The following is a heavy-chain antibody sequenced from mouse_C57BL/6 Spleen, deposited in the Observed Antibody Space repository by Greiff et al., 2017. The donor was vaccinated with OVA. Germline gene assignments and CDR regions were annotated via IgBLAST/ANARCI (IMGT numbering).Heavy chain of an antibody. Sequence: EVQLVESGGGLVKPGGSLKLSCAASGFTFSSYAMSWVRQTPEKRLEWVATISDGGSYTYYPDNVKGRFTISRDNAKNNLYLQMSHLKSEDTAMYYCARDGGLLYFDYWGQGTTLTVSS. CDR1: GFTFSSYA. CDR2: ISDGGSYT. J-gene: IGHJ2*01. V-gene: IGHV5-4*01. CDR3: ARDGGLLYFDY. D-gene: IGHD3-1*01.